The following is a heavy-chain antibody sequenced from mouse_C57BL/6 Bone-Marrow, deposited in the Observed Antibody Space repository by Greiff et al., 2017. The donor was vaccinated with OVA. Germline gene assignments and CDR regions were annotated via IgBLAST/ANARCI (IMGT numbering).Heavy chain of an antibody. CDR2: IDPSDSYT. D-gene: IGHD1-1*01. CDR1: GYTFTSYW. V-gene: IGHV1-50*01. Sequence: QVQLQQPGAELVKPGASVKLSCKASGYTFTSYWMQWVKQRPGQGLEWIGEIDPSDSYTNYNQKFKGKATLTVDTSSSTAYMQLSSLTSEDSAVYYCARSTTVVDYYAMDDGGQGTSVTVSS. CDR3: ARSTTVVDYYAMDD. J-gene: IGHJ4*01.